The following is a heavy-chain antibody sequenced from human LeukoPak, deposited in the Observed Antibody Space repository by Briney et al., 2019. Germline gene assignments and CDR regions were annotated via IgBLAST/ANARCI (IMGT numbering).Heavy chain of an antibody. V-gene: IGHV4-34*01. CDR1: GGSFSGYY. CDR2: INHSGST. D-gene: IGHD3-10*01. Sequence: KPSETLSLTCAAYGGSFSGYYWSWIRQPPGKGLEWLGEINHSGSTNYNPSLKSRVTISVDTSKNQFSLKLSSVTAADTAVYYCARGRITMVRGVIIWSLIREYYFDYWGQGTLVTVSS. J-gene: IGHJ4*02. CDR3: ARGRITMVRGVIIWSLIREYYFDY.